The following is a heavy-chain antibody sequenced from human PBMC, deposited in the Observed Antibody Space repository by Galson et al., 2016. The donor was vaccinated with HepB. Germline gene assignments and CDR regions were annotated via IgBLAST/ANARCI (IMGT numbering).Heavy chain of an antibody. CDR3: TTEVISMPFNSDY. V-gene: IGHV3-15*01. D-gene: IGHD2-2*01. Sequence: SLRLSCAASGFTFSNVWMNWVRQAPGKGLEWVGRIRSKTAGGTTDYAAPVKGRFTDSRDDSKNTLFLQMSSLKTDDAAVYYCTTEVISMPFNSDYWGQGTLVTVSS. CDR2: IRSKTAGGTT. J-gene: IGHJ4*02. CDR1: GFTFSNVW.